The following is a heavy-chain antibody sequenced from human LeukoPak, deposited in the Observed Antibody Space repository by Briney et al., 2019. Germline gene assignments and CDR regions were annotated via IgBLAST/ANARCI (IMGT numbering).Heavy chain of an antibody. Sequence: GGSLRLSCAASGFTFSNAWMSWVRQAPGKGLEWVGRIKTKTDGGTADYAAPVKGRFTISRDDSKNTLYLQMNSLKTEDTAVYYCTREGVATNHFDYWGQGTLVTVSS. CDR1: GFTFSNAW. D-gene: IGHD5-12*01. CDR3: TREGVATNHFDY. J-gene: IGHJ4*02. CDR2: IKTKTDGGTA. V-gene: IGHV3-15*01.